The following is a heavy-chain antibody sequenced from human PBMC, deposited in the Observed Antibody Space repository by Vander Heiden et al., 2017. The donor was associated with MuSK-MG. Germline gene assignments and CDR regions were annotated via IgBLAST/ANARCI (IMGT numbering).Heavy chain of an antibody. CDR2: IYYSGST. J-gene: IGHJ6*02. CDR1: GGSVSSGSYY. V-gene: IGHV4-61*01. CDR3: ARVFRGPPSIDYGMDV. D-gene: IGHD3-10*01. Sequence: QVQLQESGPGLVKPSETLSLTCTVSGGSVSSGSYYWSWIRQPPGKGLEWIGYIYYSGSTNYNPSLKSRVTISVDTSKNQFSLKLSSVTAADTAVYYCARVFRGPPSIDYGMDVWGQGTTVTVSS.